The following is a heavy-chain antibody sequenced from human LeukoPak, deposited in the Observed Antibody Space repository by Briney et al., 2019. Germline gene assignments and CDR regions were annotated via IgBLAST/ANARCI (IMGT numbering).Heavy chain of an antibody. J-gene: IGHJ5*02. D-gene: IGHD3-10*01. V-gene: IGHV4-39*01. CDR2: IYYSGST. CDR3: ARHYRPVRGSPNWFDT. Sequence: SETLSLTCTVSGGSISSSSYYWGWIRQPPGKGLEWIGSIYYSGSTYYNPSLKSRVTISVDTSKNQFSLKLSSVTAADTAVYYCARHYRPVRGSPNWFDTWGQGTLVTVSS. CDR1: GGSISSSSYY.